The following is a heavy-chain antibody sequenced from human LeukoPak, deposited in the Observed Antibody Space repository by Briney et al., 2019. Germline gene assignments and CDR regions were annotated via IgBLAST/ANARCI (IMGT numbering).Heavy chain of an antibody. D-gene: IGHD2-15*01. J-gene: IGHJ5*02. CDR1: GGSFSGYY. V-gene: IGHV4-34*01. Sequence: SETLSLTCAVYGGSFSGYYWSWIRQPPGKGLEWIGEINHSGSTNYNPSLKSRVTISVDTSKNQFSLKLSSVTAADTAVYYCARGEIGNCSGGSCLNWFDPWGQGTLVTVSS. CDR2: INHSGST. CDR3: ARGEIGNCSGGSCLNWFDP.